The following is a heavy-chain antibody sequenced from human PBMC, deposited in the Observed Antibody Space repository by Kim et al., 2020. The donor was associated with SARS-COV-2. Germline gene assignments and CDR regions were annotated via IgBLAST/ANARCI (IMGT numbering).Heavy chain of an antibody. CDR1: GFTFSDYW. CDR2: TSPDGSDT. CDR3: ARGTLITSGVDY. J-gene: IGHJ4*02. D-gene: IGHD3-3*01. Sequence: GGSLRLFCAPSGFTFSDYWMHWVRQAPGKGLVWVSRTSPDGSDTVYAGSVKGRFTMSRDNTKNTLYLQMNRLRAEDTAVYYCARGTLITSGVDYWGQG. V-gene: IGHV3-74*01.